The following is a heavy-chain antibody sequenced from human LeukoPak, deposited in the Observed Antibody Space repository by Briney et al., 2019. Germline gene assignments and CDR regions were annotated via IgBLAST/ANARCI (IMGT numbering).Heavy chain of an antibody. CDR2: IIPIFGIA. D-gene: IGHD3-10*01. J-gene: IGHJ3*02. V-gene: IGHV1-69*04. CDR3: ARDYYYGSGSYLEALDAFDI. Sequence: ASVKVSCKASGGTFSSYAISWVRQAPGQGLEWMGRIIPIFGIANYAQKFQGRVTITADKSTSTAYMELSSLRSEDMAVYYCARDYYYGSGSYLEALDAFDIWGQGTMVTVSS. CDR1: GGTFSSYA.